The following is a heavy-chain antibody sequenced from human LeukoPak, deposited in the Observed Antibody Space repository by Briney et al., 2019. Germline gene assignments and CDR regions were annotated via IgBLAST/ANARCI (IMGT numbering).Heavy chain of an antibody. D-gene: IGHD5-12*01. J-gene: IGHJ2*01. V-gene: IGHV3-9*01. CDR1: GFTFDDYA. CDR3: AKDIGWLRSNWYFDL. Sequence: GGSLRLSCAASGFTFDDYAMHWVRQAPGKGLEWVSGTSWNSGSIGYADSVKGRFTISRDNAKNSLYLQMNSLRAEDTALYYCAKDIGWLRSNWYFDLWGRGTLVTVSS. CDR2: TSWNSGSI.